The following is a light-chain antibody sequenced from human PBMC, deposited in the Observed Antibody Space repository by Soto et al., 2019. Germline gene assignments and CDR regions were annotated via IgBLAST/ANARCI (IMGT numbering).Light chain of an antibody. CDR2: GAS. V-gene: IGKV3-20*01. Sequence: EIVLTQSPGTLSLSPGERATLSCRASQSVSSSYLAWYQQKPGQAPRLLIYGASSRATGIPDRFSGSGSGTDFTLTISRLEPEEFAVCCCPQYCSSHWTFCPGTKVDIK. CDR1: QSVSSSY. J-gene: IGKJ1*01. CDR3: PQYCSSHWT.